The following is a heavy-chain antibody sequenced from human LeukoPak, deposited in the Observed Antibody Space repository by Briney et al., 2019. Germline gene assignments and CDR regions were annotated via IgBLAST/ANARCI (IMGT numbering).Heavy chain of an antibody. CDR1: GFTFSSYA. CDR2: ISYDGSNK. Sequence: GGSLRLSCAASGFTFSSYAMHWVRQAPGKGLEWVAVISYDGSNKYYADSVKGRFTISRDNSKNTLYLQMNSLRAEDTAVYYCAREGRDGYNDYWGQGNLVTVSS. V-gene: IGHV3-30*04. CDR3: AREGRDGYNDY. D-gene: IGHD5-24*01. J-gene: IGHJ4*02.